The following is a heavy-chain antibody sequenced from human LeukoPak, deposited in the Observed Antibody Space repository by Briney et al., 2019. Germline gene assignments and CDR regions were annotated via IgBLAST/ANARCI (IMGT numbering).Heavy chain of an antibody. J-gene: IGHJ5*02. V-gene: IGHV3-53*01. CDR2: IYSGGST. Sequence: GGSLRLSCAASGFTVSSNYMSWVRQAPGKGLEWVSIIYSGGSTFYADSVKGRFTISRDNSKNTLYLQMNSLRAEDTAVYYCAGGGGANISPSNWFDPWGQGTLVTVSS. D-gene: IGHD3-16*01. CDR3: AGGGGANISPSNWFDP. CDR1: GFTVSSNY.